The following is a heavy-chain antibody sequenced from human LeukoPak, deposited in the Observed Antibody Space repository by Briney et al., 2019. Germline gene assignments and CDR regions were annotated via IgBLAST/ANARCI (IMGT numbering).Heavy chain of an antibody. J-gene: IGHJ5*02. CDR2: VYYSGST. Sequence: PSETLSLTCTVSGGSICSSSYYWGWISQPPGKGLEWIGSVYYSGSTYYNPSLKSRVTISVNTSKNQFSLKLSSVTAADTAVYYCARHQTHGSGSFDPWGQGTLVTVSS. CDR1: GGSICSSSYY. D-gene: IGHD3-10*01. CDR3: ARHQTHGSGSFDP. V-gene: IGHV4-39*01.